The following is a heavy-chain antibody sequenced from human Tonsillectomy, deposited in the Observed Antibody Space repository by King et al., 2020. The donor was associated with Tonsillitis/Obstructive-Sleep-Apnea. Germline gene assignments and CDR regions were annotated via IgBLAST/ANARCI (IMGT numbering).Heavy chain of an antibody. D-gene: IGHD2-2*01. CDR3: ARTDCSSTSCHMVV. CDR1: GFSLSTSGMC. J-gene: IGHJ6*03. V-gene: IGHV2-70*11. CDR2: IDWDDDK. Sequence: VTLKESGPALVKPTQTLTLTCTFSGFSLSTSGMCVSWIRQPPGKALEWLARIDWDDDKYYNTSLKTRPTISKDTTNNHVVLTMANLDPADTATYFCARTDCSSTSCHMVVWGKGTTVTVSS.